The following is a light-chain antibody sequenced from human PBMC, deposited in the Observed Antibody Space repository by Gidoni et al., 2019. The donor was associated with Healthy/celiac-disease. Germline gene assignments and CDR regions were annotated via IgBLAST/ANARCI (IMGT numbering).Light chain of an antibody. J-gene: IGKJ4*01. Sequence: DIVMTQSPDSLAVSLGERATINCKSSQSVLYSSNNKNYLAWYQQKPGQPPKLLIYWASTRESGVPDRFSGSGSGTDFTLTISSLQAEDVAVYYCQQYYSTPPLGGGTKVEIK. CDR3: QQYYSTPP. CDR1: QSVLYSSNNKNY. CDR2: WAS. V-gene: IGKV4-1*01.